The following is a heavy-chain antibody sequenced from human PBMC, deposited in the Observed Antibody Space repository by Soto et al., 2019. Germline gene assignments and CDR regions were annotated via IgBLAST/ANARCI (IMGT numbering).Heavy chain of an antibody. CDR3: ATTPRARRYYYYGMDV. Sequence: ASVKVSCKVSGYTLTELSMHWVRQAPGKGLEWMGGFDPEDGETIYAQKFQGRVTMTEDTSTDTAYMELSSLRSEDTAVYYCATTPRARRYYYYGMDVWGQGTTVTVSS. V-gene: IGHV1-24*01. CDR1: GYTLTELS. CDR2: FDPEDGET. J-gene: IGHJ6*02.